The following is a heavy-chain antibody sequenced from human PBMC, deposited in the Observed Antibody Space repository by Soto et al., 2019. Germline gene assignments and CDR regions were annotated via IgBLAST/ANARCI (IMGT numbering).Heavy chain of an antibody. CDR2: IYFSGSA. V-gene: IGHV4-30-4*01. D-gene: IGHD3-10*01. CDR1: GGSISSNDYY. CDR3: ARVLHSYSSGNDPSHYGMDV. J-gene: IGHJ6*02. Sequence: ALSVSCTVYGGSISSNDYYGCWIRQPPGKGLEWIGYIYFSGSAYENPSLKSRLTVSVDTSKNQFSLNLSSVTAADTAVYYCARVLHSYSSGNDPSHYGMDVWGQGTTVTVSS.